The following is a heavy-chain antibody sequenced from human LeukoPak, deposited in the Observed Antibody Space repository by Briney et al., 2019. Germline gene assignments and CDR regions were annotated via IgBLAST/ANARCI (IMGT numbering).Heavy chain of an antibody. J-gene: IGHJ4*02. V-gene: IGHV3-21*01. CDR1: GFTFSSYS. CDR2: ISSSSNYI. CDR3: ARQKRSALFDS. D-gene: IGHD6-25*01. Sequence: GGSLSLSCAASGFTFSSYSMNWVRQAPGKGLEWVSSISSSSNYIYYADSVKGRFTISRDNAKNSLYLQMNSLRAEDTAVYYCARQKRSALFDSWGQGTLVTVSS.